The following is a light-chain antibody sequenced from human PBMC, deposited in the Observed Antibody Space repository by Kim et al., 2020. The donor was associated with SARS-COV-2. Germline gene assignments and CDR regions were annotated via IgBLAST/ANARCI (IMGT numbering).Light chain of an antibody. V-gene: IGLV1-40*01. Sequence: QRVTISCTGSGSNIGAGYDVHWYQQLPGTAPKLLIYGNSKRPSGVPDRFSGSKSGTSASLAITGLQAEDEADYYCQSYDSSLSGVVFGGGTQLTVL. CDR2: GNS. CDR1: GSNIGAGYD. CDR3: QSYDSSLSGVV. J-gene: IGLJ2*01.